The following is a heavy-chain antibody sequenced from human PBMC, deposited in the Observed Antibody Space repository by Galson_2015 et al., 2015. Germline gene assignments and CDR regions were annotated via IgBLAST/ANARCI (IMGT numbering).Heavy chain of an antibody. CDR3: AHGGPISGSLGNFDY. CDR2: IYWDDDK. Sequence: PALVKPTQTLTLTCTFSGFSLSTSGVGVGWIRQPPGKALEWLALIYWDDDKRYSPSLKSRLTIAKDTSKNQVVLTMTNMDPVDTATYYCAHGGPISGSLGNFDYWGQGTLVTVSS. D-gene: IGHD1-14*01. V-gene: IGHV2-5*02. CDR1: GFSLSTSGVG. J-gene: IGHJ4*02.